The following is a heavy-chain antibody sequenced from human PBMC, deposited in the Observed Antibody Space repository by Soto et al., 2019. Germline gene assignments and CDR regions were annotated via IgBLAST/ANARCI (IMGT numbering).Heavy chain of an antibody. D-gene: IGHD5-18*01. CDR3: ARLAWIQLWLRGSYSAY. V-gene: IGHV4-34*01. J-gene: IGHJ4*02. CDR1: GGSFSGYY. CDR2: INHSGST. Sequence: QVQLQQWGAGLLKPSETLSLTCAVYGGSFSGYYWSWIRQPPGKGLEWIGEINHSGSTNYNPSLKSRGTISVDTFKNQFSLKLSSVTAADTAVYYCARLAWIQLWLRGSYSAYWGQGTLVTVSS.